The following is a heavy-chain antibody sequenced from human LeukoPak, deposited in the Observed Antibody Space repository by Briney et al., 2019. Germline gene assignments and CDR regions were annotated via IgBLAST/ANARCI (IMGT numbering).Heavy chain of an antibody. CDR1: GGSISSSTYS. Sequence: SETLSLTCTVSGGSISSSTYSWGWIRQPPGKGLEWIGGIYYSGTIYYNPSLKGRVTISVDTSKNQFSLKLSSVTAADTAVYYCARAPRGTIFGVVIIRGNWFDPWGQGTLVTVSS. CDR2: IYYSGTI. CDR3: ARAPRGTIFGVVIIRGNWFDP. D-gene: IGHD3-3*01. V-gene: IGHV4-39*01. J-gene: IGHJ5*02.